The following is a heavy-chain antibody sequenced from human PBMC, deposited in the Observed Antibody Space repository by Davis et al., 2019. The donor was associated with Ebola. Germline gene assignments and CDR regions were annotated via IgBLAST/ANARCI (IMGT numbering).Heavy chain of an antibody. CDR3: ARNPWELLQQFDP. CDR2: INPSGGST. J-gene: IGHJ5*02. D-gene: IGHD1-26*01. CDR1: GYTFTSYY. Sequence: AASVKVSCKASGYTFTSYYMHWVRQAPGQGLEWMGIINPSGGSTSYAQKFQGRVTITRDTSASTAYMELSSLRSEDTAVYYCARNPWELLQQFDPWGQGTLVTVSS. V-gene: IGHV1-46*01.